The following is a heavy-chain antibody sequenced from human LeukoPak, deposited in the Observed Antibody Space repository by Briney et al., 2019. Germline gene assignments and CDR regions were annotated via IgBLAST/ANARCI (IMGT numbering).Heavy chain of an antibody. Sequence: GRTERLPCAACVFTFSSYDMLGASRAPAKGLEEVAVIPYHGSNKYYADSVKGRFTISRDNSKNTLYLQMNSLRAEDTAVYYCAKDEYQLLWGFDYWGQGTLVTVSS. CDR3: AKDEYQLLWGFDY. V-gene: IGHV3-30*18. CDR1: VFTFSSYD. CDR2: IPYHGSNK. J-gene: IGHJ4*02. D-gene: IGHD2-2*01.